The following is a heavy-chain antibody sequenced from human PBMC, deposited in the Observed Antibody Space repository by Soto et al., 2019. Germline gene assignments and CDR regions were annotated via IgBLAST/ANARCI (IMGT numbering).Heavy chain of an antibody. CDR3: AKAAGGYCSTPTCAGTFGYCDR. CDR1: GFTFSSYA. CDR2: ISGSGDST. Sequence: EVQLLESGGGLVQPGGSLRLSCAASGFTFSSYAMSWVRQAPGKGLEWVSGISGSGDSTYYADSVKGRFTISRDNSKGTXXXKXXSRRADDTAVYYCAKAAGGYCSTPTCAGTFGYCDRWGRGTLVTVSS. D-gene: IGHD2-2*01. J-gene: IGHJ2*01. V-gene: IGHV3-23*01.